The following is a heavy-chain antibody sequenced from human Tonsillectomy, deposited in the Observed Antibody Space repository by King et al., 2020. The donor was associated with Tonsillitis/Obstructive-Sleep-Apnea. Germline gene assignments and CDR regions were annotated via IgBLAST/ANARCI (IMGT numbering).Heavy chain of an antibody. CDR2: INHSGST. Sequence: VQLQQWGAGLLKPSETLSLTCAVYGGSFSGYYWSWIRQPPGKGLEWIGEINHSGSTNYNPSLKSRVTISVDTSKNQFSLKPSSVTAADTAVYYCATGYYYYYGMDVWGQGTTVTVSS. CDR1: GGSFSGYY. V-gene: IGHV4-34*01. J-gene: IGHJ6*02. CDR3: ATGYYYYYGMDV.